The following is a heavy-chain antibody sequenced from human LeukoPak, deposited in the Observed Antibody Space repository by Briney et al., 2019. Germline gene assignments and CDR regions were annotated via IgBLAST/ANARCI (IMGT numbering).Heavy chain of an antibody. CDR3: ASNMVRGVISYYYYMDV. D-gene: IGHD3-10*01. CDR2: IYYSGST. V-gene: IGHV4-59*08. J-gene: IGHJ6*03. CDR1: GGSISSYY. Sequence: PSETLSLTCTVSGGSISSYYWSWIRQPPGKGLEWIGYIYYSGSTNYNPSLKSRVTIPVDTSKNQFSLKLSSVTAADTAVYYCASNMVRGVISYYYYMDVWGKGTTVTISS.